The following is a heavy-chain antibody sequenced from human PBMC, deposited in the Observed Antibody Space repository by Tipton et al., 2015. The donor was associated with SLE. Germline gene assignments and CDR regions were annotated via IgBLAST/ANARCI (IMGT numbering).Heavy chain of an antibody. CDR1: GGSISSYY. CDR3: ARGWEMKDFWSGYYYMDL. V-gene: IGHV4-34*01. D-gene: IGHD3-3*01. J-gene: IGHJ6*03. Sequence: TLSLTCAVSGGSISSYYWSWIRQPPGKGLEWIGEINHSGSTNYNPSLKSRVTISVDTSKNQFSLKLSSVTAADTAVYYCARGWEMKDFWSGYYYMDLWGKGTTVTVSS. CDR2: INHSGST.